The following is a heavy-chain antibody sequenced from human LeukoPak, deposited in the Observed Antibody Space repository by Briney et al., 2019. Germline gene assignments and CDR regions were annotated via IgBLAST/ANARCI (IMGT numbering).Heavy chain of an antibody. D-gene: IGHD6-25*01. CDR2: INYTGST. V-gene: IGHV4-34*01. J-gene: IGHJ5*02. CDR1: GGSFSGFY. CDR3: ARVAGYLPTRWFDP. Sequence: SETLSLTCAVYGGSFSGFYWSWIRHVPGKRLEWIGEINYTGSTSYNPSLKSRVTISVDTSQNQFFLLLTSVTAADTAVYYCARVAGYLPTRWFDPWGQGTHVTVSS.